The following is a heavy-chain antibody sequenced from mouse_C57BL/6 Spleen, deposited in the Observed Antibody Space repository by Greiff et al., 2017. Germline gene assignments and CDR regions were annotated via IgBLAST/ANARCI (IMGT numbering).Heavy chain of an antibody. CDR2: IDPENGDT. V-gene: IGHV14-4*01. CDR1: GFNIKDDY. CDR3: PITTVGGYFDV. Sequence: EVQLVESGAELVRPGASVKLSCTASGFNIKDDYMHWVKQRPEQGLEWIGWIDPENGDTEYASKFQGKATITADTSSNTAYLQLSSLTSEDTAVYYCPITTVGGYFDVWGTGTTVTVSS. D-gene: IGHD1-1*01. J-gene: IGHJ1*03.